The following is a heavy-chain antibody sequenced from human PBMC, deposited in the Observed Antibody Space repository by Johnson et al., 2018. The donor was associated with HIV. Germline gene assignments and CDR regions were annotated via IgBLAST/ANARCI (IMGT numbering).Heavy chain of an antibody. CDR3: ARGDYGDYGRDAFDI. J-gene: IGHJ3*02. D-gene: IGHD4-17*01. V-gene: IGHV3-11*04. Sequence: QVQLVESGGGLVKPGGSLRLSCAASGFSFSDYYMTWIRQAPGKGLEFVSYISSSGSTIYYADSVKGRFTISRDNSKNTLYLQMNSLRAEDSAVYYCARGDYGDYGRDAFDIWGQGTMVTVSS. CDR2: ISSSGSTI. CDR1: GFSFSDYY.